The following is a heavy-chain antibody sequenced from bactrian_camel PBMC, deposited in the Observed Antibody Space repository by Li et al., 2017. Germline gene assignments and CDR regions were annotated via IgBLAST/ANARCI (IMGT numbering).Heavy chain of an antibody. D-gene: IGHD8*01. Sequence: HVQLVESGGGSVQAGGSLRLSCVASGDTHMRYCLAWFRQAPGKEREGVGTLNTDGTTTIADVVKGRFTVSHDKAKNTLYLQMNDLNTEDTAMYYCAASRGYTANWNRMRTSMYACWGQGTQVTVS. CDR1: GDTHMRYC. V-gene: IGHV3S1*01. J-gene: IGHJ4*01. CDR3: AASRGYTANWNRMRTSMYAC. CDR2: LNTDGTTT.